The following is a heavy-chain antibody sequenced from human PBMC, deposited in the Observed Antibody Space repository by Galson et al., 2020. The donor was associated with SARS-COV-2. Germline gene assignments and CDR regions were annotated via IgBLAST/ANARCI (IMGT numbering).Heavy chain of an antibody. CDR2: IYYSGST. V-gene: IGHV4-39*01. J-gene: IGHJ6*02. CDR3: ARLYSTSLGYYYYGMYV. CDR1: GGSISSSSYY. D-gene: IGHD6-6*01. Sequence: ETSETLSLTCTVSGGSISSSSYYWGWIRQPPGKGLEWIGSIYYSGSTYYNPSLKSRVTISVDTSKNQFSLKLTSVTAADTAVYYCARLYSTSLGYYYYGMYVWGQGTTVIVSS.